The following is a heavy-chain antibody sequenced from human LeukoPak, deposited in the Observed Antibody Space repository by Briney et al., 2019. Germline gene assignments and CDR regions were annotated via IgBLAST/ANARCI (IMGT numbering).Heavy chain of an antibody. V-gene: IGHV3-21*01. CDR3: ASRSGLYYYYCYMDV. CDR1: GFTFNIYS. J-gene: IGHJ6*03. CDR2: ISSSSSYI. Sequence: PGRSPRLSCAASGFTFNIYSMNSVRQAPGKGEEWVSSISSSSSYIYYADSVKGRFTISRENAKNSLYLQMNSLRAEDTAVYYCASRSGLYYYYCYMDVWGKRTTVTVSS. D-gene: IGHD3-3*01.